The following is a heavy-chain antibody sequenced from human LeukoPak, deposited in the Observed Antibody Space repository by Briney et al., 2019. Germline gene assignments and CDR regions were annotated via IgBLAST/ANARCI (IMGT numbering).Heavy chain of an antibody. D-gene: IGHD3-3*01. CDR1: GFTFSTYA. CDR3: AKSMGTIFGDY. J-gene: IGHJ4*02. V-gene: IGHV3-23*01. Sequence: GGSLRLSCAASGFTFSTYAMTWVRQAPGEGLEWVSDISGSGDITYYADSVKGRFTISRDNSKNTLYLQLNSLRDDDTAVYYCAKSMGTIFGDYWGQGTLVTVSS. CDR2: ISGSGDIT.